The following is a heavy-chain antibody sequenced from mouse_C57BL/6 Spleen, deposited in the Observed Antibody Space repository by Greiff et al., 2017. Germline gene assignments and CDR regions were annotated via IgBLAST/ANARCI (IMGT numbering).Heavy chain of an antibody. D-gene: IGHD1-1*01. CDR1: GYTFTDYN. CDR2: INPNNGGT. Sequence: EVQLQQSGPELVKPGASVKIPCKASGYTFTDYNMDWVKQRHGKSLEWIGDINPNNGGTYYNQSFKGKATLSVDKSSSTASMQRRSLTAEDTAVYYCARTVDDEYYFDYGGQGTTLTVSS. V-gene: IGHV1-18*01. J-gene: IGHJ2*01. CDR3: ARTVDDEYYFDY.